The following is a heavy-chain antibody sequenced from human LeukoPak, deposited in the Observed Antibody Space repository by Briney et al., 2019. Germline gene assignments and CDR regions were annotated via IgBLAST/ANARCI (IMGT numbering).Heavy chain of an antibody. CDR3: ARSYCSGNNCYSDYYFDL. CDR2: ISKDGSGT. D-gene: IGHD2-15*01. Sequence: GGSLRLSCAASGMTFRRHWMSWVRQAPGKGLEWVAKISKDGSGTDYVDSVKGRFTISRDNAKNLLYLQMNSLRAEDTAVYYCARSYCSGNNCYSDYYFDLWGRGTLVIVSS. CDR1: GMTFRRHW. J-gene: IGHJ2*01. V-gene: IGHV3-7*03.